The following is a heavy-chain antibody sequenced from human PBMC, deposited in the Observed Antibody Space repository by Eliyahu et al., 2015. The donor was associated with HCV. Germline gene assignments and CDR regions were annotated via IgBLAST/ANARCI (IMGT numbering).Heavy chain of an antibody. CDR1: GYXXTGXY. CDR2: INPNSGGT. V-gene: IGHV1-2*02. D-gene: IGHD6-13*01. Sequence: QVQLVQSGAXVKKPXXSVKVXCKASGYXXTGXYMHWVRXAPGQGLEWMGWINPNSGGTXYAQKFQGRVTMTRDTSISTAYMELSRLRSDDTAVYYCARDFAAAAGRLPFPLGWGQGTLVTVSS. J-gene: IGHJ4*02. CDR3: ARDFAAAAGRLPFPLG.